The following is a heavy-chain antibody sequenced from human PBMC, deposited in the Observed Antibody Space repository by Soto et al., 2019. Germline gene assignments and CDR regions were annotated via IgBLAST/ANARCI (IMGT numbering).Heavy chain of an antibody. V-gene: IGHV4-31*03. D-gene: IGHD3-10*02. CDR1: GGSISSGGYY. CDR2: IYHSGST. J-gene: IGHJ6*02. Sequence: SETLSLTCTVSGGSISSGGYYWSWIRRHPGKGLEWIGYIYHSGSTNYNPSLKSRVTISVDTSKNQFSLKLSSVTAADTAVYYCARCSGSYLGYYYYGMDVWGQGTTVTVS. CDR3: ARCSGSYLGYYYYGMDV.